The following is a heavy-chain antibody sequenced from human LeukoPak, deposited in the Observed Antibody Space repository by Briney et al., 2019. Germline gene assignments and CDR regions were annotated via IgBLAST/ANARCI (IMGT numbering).Heavy chain of an antibody. Sequence: PGGSLRLSCLASGFTLSSYSMNWVRQAPGKGLEWVSYISSSSSTIYYADSVKGRFTISRDNAKNSLYLQVNSLRAEDTAVYYCAREDSGYDSLYYWGQGTLVTVSS. V-gene: IGHV3-48*04. CDR3: AREDSGYDSLYY. D-gene: IGHD5-12*01. CDR1: GFTLSSYS. J-gene: IGHJ4*02. CDR2: ISSSSSTI.